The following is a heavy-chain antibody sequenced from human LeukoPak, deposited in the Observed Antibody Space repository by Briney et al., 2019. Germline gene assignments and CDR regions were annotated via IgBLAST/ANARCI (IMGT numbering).Heavy chain of an antibody. J-gene: IGHJ4*02. CDR1: GFTFSDYY. D-gene: IGHD1-26*01. CDR2: ISSSGSTI. Sequence: GGSLRLSCAASGFTFSDYYMSWIRQAPGKGLEWVSYISSSGSTIYYADSVKGRFTISRDNAKNSLYLQMNSLRAEDTAVYYCARISRKVGATTDLDYWGQGTLVTVSS. V-gene: IGHV3-11*01. CDR3: ARISRKVGATTDLDY.